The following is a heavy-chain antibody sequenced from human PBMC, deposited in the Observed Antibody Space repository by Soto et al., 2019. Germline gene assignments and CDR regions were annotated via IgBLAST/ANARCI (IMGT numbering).Heavy chain of an antibody. J-gene: IGHJ1*01. D-gene: IGHD1-1*01. V-gene: IGHV4-34*01. CDR3: ARVAGSNWRTQYFHH. CDR1: GGSLSCYY. CDR2: INHSGTT. Sequence: PSETLCLTCAVYGGSLSCYYWSWIRQPPGKGLEWIGEINHSGTTNYNPSLKSRVIISVDTSKSQFSLKLSSVTAADTAVYYRARVAGSNWRTQYFHHWGQGALVTVSS.